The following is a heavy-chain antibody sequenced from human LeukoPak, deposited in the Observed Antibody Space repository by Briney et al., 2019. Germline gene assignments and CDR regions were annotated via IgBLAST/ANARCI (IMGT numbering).Heavy chain of an antibody. CDR3: ARDGAYCSGGSCYDY. CDR2: ILPIFGTA. Sequence: SVKVSCKASGGTFSSYAISGVPQAPGQGLVWMRGILPIFGTAKYAQQFQGRVTITTDESTSTAYMELSSLRSEDTAVYYCARDGAYCSGGSCYDYWGQGTLVTVSS. CDR1: GGTFSSYA. J-gene: IGHJ4*02. D-gene: IGHD2-15*01. V-gene: IGHV1-69*05.